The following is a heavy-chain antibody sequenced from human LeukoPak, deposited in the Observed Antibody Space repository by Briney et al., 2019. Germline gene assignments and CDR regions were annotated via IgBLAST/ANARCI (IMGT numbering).Heavy chain of an antibody. CDR1: GGSISSYY. CDR3: AGGWFGALLGGY. Sequence: SETLSLTCTVSGGSISSYYWSWIRQPPGKGLEGIGYIYYSGSTNYNPSLKGRVTISVAPSKNQFPLQVGSVTAADTAVYYCAGGWFGALLGGYWGQGTLVTVSS. V-gene: IGHV4-59*01. D-gene: IGHD3-10*01. CDR2: IYYSGST. J-gene: IGHJ4*02.